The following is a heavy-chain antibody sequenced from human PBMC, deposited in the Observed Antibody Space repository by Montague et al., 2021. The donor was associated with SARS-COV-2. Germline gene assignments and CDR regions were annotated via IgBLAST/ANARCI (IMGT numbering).Heavy chain of an antibody. V-gene: IGHV4-34*01. CDR3: ARGARQGYGFRLGSFDS. Sequence: SETLSLTCAGDGGSFSGYYWDWIRQPPGKGLEWIGEINHSGSTNYNPSLKSRVTMSVDTSKNQFSLKLSSVTAADTAVYYCARGARQGYGFRLGSFDSWGQGTLVTVSS. D-gene: IGHD3-10*01. CDR1: GGSFSGYY. CDR2: INHSGST. J-gene: IGHJ4*02.